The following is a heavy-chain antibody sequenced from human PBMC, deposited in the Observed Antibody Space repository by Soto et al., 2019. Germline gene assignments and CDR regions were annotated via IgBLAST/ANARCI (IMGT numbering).Heavy chain of an antibody. D-gene: IGHD1-1*01. CDR2: INTDGSGT. J-gene: IGHJ4*02. Sequence: PGGSLRLSCVASGFTFSSDWMHWVRQAPGKGLVWVSRINTDGSGTTYADSVKGRFTISRDNTKNLLYLQMNSLRAEDTAVYYCARESNDLFDYWGQGTMVTVSS. V-gene: IGHV3-74*01. CDR3: ARESNDLFDY. CDR1: GFTFSSDW.